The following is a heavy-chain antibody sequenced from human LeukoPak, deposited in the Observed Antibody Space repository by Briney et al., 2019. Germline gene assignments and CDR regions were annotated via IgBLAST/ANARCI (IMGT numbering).Heavy chain of an antibody. Sequence: GASVKVSCKASGYTFTGYYMHWVRQAPGQGLEWMGWINPNSGGTNYAQKFQGRVTMTRDTSISTAYMELSRLRSDDTAVYYCARATPLYNWNYVGYWGQGTLVTVSS. CDR1: GYTFTGYY. J-gene: IGHJ4*02. V-gene: IGHV1-2*02. CDR2: INPNSGGT. CDR3: ARATPLYNWNYVGY. D-gene: IGHD1-20*01.